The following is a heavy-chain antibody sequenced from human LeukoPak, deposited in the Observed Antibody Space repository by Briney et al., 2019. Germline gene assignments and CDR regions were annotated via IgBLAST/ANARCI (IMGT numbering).Heavy chain of an antibody. Sequence: PSETLSLTCTVSVGSISSSSYYWGWIRQPPGTGLEWIGSIYYSGSTYYNPSLKSRVTISVDTSKNQFSLKLSSVTAADTAVYYCARGVGAQRLLWFGELLSTFDYWGQGTLVTVSS. CDR2: IYYSGST. D-gene: IGHD3-10*01. J-gene: IGHJ4*02. V-gene: IGHV4-39*01. CDR1: VGSISSSSYY. CDR3: ARGVGAQRLLWFGELLSTFDY.